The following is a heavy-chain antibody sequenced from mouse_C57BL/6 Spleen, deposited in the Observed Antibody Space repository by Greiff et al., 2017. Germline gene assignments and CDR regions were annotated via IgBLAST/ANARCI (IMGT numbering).Heavy chain of an antibody. CDR2: IDPEDGET. V-gene: IGHV14-2*01. Sequence: EVQLQQSGAELVKPGASVKLSCTASGFNIKDYYMHWVKQRTEQGLEWIGRIDPEDGETKYAPKFQGKATITADTSSNTAYLQLSSLTSEDTAVYYCAMITTVVATDYYAMDYWGQGTSVTVSS. CDR3: AMITTVVATDYYAMDY. CDR1: GFNIKDYY. J-gene: IGHJ4*01. D-gene: IGHD1-1*01.